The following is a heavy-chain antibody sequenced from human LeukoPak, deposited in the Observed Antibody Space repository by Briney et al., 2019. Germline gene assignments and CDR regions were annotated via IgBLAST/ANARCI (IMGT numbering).Heavy chain of an antibody. CDR1: GYMFTSYG. CDR3: ARVLPTMVIDY. D-gene: IGHD3-10*01. V-gene: IGHV1-18*01. Sequence: ASVKVSCKASGYMFTSYGISWVRQAPGQGLEWMGWIRAYNGNTNYAQKLQGRVTMTTDTSTSTAYMELRSLRSDDTAVYYCARVLPTMVIDYWGQGTLVTVSS. J-gene: IGHJ4*02. CDR2: IRAYNGNT.